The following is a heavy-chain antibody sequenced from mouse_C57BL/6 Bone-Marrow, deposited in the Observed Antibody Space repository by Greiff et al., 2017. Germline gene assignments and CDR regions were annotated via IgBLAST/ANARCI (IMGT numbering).Heavy chain of an antibody. V-gene: IGHV14-4*01. J-gene: IGHJ2*01. CDR1: GFNIKDDY. D-gene: IGHD2-2*01. CDR3: TTHGSPYYFDF. CDR2: IDPENGDT. Sequence: EVQLQQSGAELVRPGASVKLSCTASGFNIKDDYMHWVKQRPEQGLEWIGWIDPENGDTEYASKFQGKATITADTSSNTAYLQLSSLTSEDTAVYYCTTHGSPYYFDFWGKGTTLTVSS.